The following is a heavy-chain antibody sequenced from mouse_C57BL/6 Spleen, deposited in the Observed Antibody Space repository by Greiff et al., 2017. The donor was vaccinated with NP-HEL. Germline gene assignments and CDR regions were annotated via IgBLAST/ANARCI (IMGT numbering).Heavy chain of an antibody. Sequence: DVMLVESGGGLVQPGGSMKLSCAASGFTFSDAWMDWVRQSPEKGLEWVAEIRNKANNHATYYAESVKGRFTISRDDSKNSVYLQMNSLRAEDTGIYYCTGSNYAWSYYAMDYWGQGTSVTVSS. CDR2: IRNKANNHAT. J-gene: IGHJ4*01. D-gene: IGHD2-5*01. V-gene: IGHV6-6*01. CDR1: GFTFSDAW. CDR3: TGSNYAWSYYAMDY.